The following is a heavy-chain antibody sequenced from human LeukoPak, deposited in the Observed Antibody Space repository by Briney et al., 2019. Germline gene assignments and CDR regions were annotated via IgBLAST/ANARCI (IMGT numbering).Heavy chain of an antibody. V-gene: IGHV3-15*01. D-gene: IGHD1-7*01. CDR3: TTDGRVFITGTNVRDY. CDR2: IKSKTDGGTT. Sequence: GGSLRLSCAASEFVFSDYYMSWVRQAPGKGLEWVGRIKSKTDGGTTDYAAPVKGRFTISRDDSKNTLYLQMNSLKTEDTAVYYCTTDGRVFITGTNVRDYWGQGTLVTVSS. CDR1: EFVFSDYY. J-gene: IGHJ4*02.